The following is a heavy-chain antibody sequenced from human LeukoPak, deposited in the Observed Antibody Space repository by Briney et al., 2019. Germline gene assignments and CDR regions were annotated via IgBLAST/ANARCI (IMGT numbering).Heavy chain of an antibody. Sequence: PGGSLRLSCAASGFNFSNAWMSWVRQAPGKGLEWVGRIKSKTDGGTTDYAAPVKGRFTISRDDSKNTLYLQMNSLKTEDTAVYYCTTDGGWLQPFDYWGQGTLVTVSS. V-gene: IGHV3-15*01. D-gene: IGHD5-24*01. CDR1: GFNFSNAW. CDR3: TTDGGWLQPFDY. CDR2: IKSKTDGGTT. J-gene: IGHJ4*02.